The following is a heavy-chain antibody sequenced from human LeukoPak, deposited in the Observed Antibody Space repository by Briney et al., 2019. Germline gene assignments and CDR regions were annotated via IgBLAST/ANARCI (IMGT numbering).Heavy chain of an antibody. CDR3: ASPIVGTIDY. V-gene: IGHV3-30*03. CDR1: GFTFSSYG. D-gene: IGHD3-22*01. Sequence: PGGSLRLSCAASGFTFSSYGMHWVRQAPGKGLEWVAVISYDGSNKYYADSVKGRFTISRDNSKNTLYLQMNSLRAEDTAVYYCASPIVGTIDYWGQGTLVTVSS. CDR2: ISYDGSNK. J-gene: IGHJ4*02.